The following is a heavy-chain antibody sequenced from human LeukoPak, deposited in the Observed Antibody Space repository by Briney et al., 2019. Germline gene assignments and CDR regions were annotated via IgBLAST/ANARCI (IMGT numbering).Heavy chain of an antibody. CDR2: INSDGSDT. CDR3: AGWVFLPASGHC. V-gene: IGHV3-74*01. CDR1: GLTFSSYW. Sequence: GGSLRLSCAASGLTFSSYWMHWVRQAPGKGLVWVSRINSDGSDTSYADSVKGRFTISRDNARNTLYLQMNSLRAEDKAVYYCAGWVFLPASGHCWGQGTLVEVSS. J-gene: IGHJ4*02. D-gene: IGHD3-9*01.